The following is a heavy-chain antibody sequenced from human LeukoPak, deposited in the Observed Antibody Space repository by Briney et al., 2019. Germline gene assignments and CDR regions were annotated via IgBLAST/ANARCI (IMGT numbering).Heavy chain of an antibody. CDR3: AREDYYDSSGYSYFDY. V-gene: IGHV3-7*01. CDR2: IKQDGSEK. J-gene: IGHJ4*02. D-gene: IGHD3-22*01. CDR1: GFTFSSYW. Sequence: GGSLRLSCAASGFTFSSYWMSWVRQAPGKGLEWVANIKQDGSEKYYVDSVKGRFTISRDNAKNSLYLQMNSLRAEDTAVYYCAREDYYDSSGYSYFDYWGQGTLVTVSS.